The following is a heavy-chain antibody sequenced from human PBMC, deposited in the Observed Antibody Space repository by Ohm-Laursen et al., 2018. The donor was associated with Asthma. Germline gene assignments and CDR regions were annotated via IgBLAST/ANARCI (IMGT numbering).Heavy chain of an antibody. CDR3: VRDGYDNRGYSLDY. D-gene: IGHD3-22*01. CDR1: GGSISSTNW. Sequence: SDTLSLTCAVSGGSISSTNWWSWVRQSPGKGPEWIGKIYHSGITYYNPSLKSRVTISVDKSKNQFSLNLSSVTAADTAVYYCVRDGYDNRGYSLDYWGRGILVTVSS. V-gene: IGHV4-4*02. J-gene: IGHJ4*02. CDR2: IYHSGIT.